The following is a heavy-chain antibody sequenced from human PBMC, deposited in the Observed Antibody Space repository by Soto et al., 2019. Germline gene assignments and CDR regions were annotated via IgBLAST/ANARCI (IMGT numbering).Heavy chain of an antibody. CDR3: VPGSSGAVGEDR. V-gene: IGHV3-23*01. CDR2: ISESGGTT. J-gene: IGHJ5*02. CDR1: GVTLIRHT. Sequence: EVQLLQSGGGLVQPGGSLRLSCEASGVTLIRHTMTWVRQAPGKGLEWVSSISESGGTTYYADSVKGRFTISRDNPKNTLFLQMNSLRAEDTAVYYCVPGSSGAVGEDRWGQGTLVTVSS. D-gene: IGHD1-26*01.